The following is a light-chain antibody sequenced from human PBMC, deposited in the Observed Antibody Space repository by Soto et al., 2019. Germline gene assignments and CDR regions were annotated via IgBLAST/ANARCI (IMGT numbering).Light chain of an antibody. Sequence: DIQMTQSPSTLSGSVGDRVTITCRASQSISSWLAWYQQKPGKAPKLLIYKASSLESGVPSRFSGSGSGTEFTLTISSLQPDDFATDYCQQYNSYSITFGQGTRLEIK. CDR3: QQYNSYSIT. J-gene: IGKJ5*01. V-gene: IGKV1-5*03. CDR1: QSISSW. CDR2: KAS.